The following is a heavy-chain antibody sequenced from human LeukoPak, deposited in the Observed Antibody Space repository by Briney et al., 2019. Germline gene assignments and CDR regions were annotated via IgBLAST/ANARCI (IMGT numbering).Heavy chain of an antibody. CDR2: ISSSTTNM. V-gene: IGHV3-48*01. D-gene: IGHD1-26*01. Sequence: PGGSLRLSCAASGFTFSTYSMNWVRQAPGKGLEWVSYISSSTTNMYYADSVKGRFTISRDNAKNSLYLQMNSLKIEDTAVYYCITPQGRQWGQGTLVTVSS. CDR1: GFTFSTYS. CDR3: ITPQGRQ. J-gene: IGHJ4*02.